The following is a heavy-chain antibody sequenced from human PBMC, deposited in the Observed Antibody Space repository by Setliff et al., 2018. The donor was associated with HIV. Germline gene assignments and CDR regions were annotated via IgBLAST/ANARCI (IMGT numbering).Heavy chain of an antibody. V-gene: IGHV3-48*01. CDR3: ARDSGSTWYMDV. CDR1: GFTFSNYG. Sequence: LRLSCAASGFTFSNYGMNWVRQAPGKGLEWVSYISDSSSTIYYAGSVRGRFTISRDNARNSLYLQMNSLRAEDTAVYYCARDSGSTWYMDVWGKGTTVTVSS. CDR2: ISDSSSTI. D-gene: IGHD6-13*01. J-gene: IGHJ6*03.